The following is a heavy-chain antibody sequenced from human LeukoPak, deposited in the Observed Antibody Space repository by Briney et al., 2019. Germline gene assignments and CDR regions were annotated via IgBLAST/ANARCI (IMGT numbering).Heavy chain of an antibody. CDR3: ARSLYDRSGYYVQYYFDY. CDR2: IIPILGIA. D-gene: IGHD3-22*01. Sequence: GASVKVSCKASGGTFSSYAICWVRQAPGPGLEWMGRIIPILGIANYAQQFQGRVTITADKSASTAYMELSSLRSEDTAVYYCARSLYDRSGYYVQYYFDYWRQGTLVSVFS. J-gene: IGHJ4*02. CDR1: GGTFSSYA. V-gene: IGHV1-69*04.